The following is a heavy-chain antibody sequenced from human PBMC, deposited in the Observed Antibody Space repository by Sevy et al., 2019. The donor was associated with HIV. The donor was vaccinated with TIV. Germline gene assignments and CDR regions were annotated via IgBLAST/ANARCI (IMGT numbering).Heavy chain of an antibody. J-gene: IGHJ1*01. CDR1: GFTFSSFE. Sequence: GGSLRLSCVASGFTFSSFEMNWVRQAPGKGLEWVSHISNSGSIIYYEDSAKGRFTISRDNAKNSLYLQMNSLRAEDTAVYYCAREDGSRQYFQYWGQGTLVTVSS. CDR3: AREDGSRQYFQY. V-gene: IGHV3-48*03. D-gene: IGHD6-13*01. CDR2: ISNSGSII.